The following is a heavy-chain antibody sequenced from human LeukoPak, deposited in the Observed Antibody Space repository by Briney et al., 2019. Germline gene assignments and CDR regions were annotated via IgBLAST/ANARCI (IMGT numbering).Heavy chain of an antibody. Sequence: GASLRLSCAASGFTFSSYAMSWVRQAPGKGLEWVSAISGSGGSTYYADSVKGRFTISRGNSKNTLYLQMNSLRAEDTAVYYCAKGNGIVGATTFDYWAREPWSPSPQ. V-gene: IGHV3-23*01. J-gene: IGHJ4*02. D-gene: IGHD1-26*01. CDR1: GFTFSSYA. CDR3: AKGNGIVGATTFDY. CDR2: ISGSGGST.